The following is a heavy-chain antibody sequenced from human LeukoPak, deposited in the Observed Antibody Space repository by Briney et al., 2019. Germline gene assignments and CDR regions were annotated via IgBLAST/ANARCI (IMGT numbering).Heavy chain of an antibody. D-gene: IGHD6-19*01. CDR3: ARDSGSGRAVAGGRRWFDP. Sequence: GGSLRLSCAASGFTFSDYYMSWIRQAPGKGLEWVSYISSSGSTMYYADSVKGRFTISRDNAKNSLYLQMNSLRAEDTAVYYCARDSGSGRAVAGGRRWFDPWGQGTLVTVSS. V-gene: IGHV3-11*01. J-gene: IGHJ5*02. CDR2: ISSSGSTM. CDR1: GFTFSDYY.